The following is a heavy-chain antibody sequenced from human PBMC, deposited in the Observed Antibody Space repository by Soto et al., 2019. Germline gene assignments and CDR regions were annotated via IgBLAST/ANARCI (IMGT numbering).Heavy chain of an antibody. CDR1: GGSISSYY. CDR3: ATVRTDIVLVVASPYYYYGMDV. CDR2: IYTSGST. V-gene: IGHV4-4*07. Sequence: PSETLSLTCTVSGGSISSYYWSWIRQPAGKGLEWIGRIYTSGSTNYNPSLKSRVTMSVDTSKNQFSLKLSSVTAADTAVYYCATVRTDIVLVVASPYYYYGMDVWGQGTTVTVSS. J-gene: IGHJ6*02. D-gene: IGHD2-15*01.